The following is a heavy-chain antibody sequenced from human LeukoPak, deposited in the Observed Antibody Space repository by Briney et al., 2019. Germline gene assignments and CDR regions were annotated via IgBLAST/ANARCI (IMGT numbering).Heavy chain of an antibody. CDR1: GGSFSGYY. D-gene: IGHD2-15*01. CDR2: INHSGST. Sequence: PSETLSLTCAVYGGSFSGYYWSWIRQPPGKGLEWIGEINHSGSTNYNPSLKSRVTISVDTSKNQFSLKLSSVTAADTAVYYCARLGRLAVVVAATRDAFDIWGQGTMVTVSS. V-gene: IGHV4-34*01. J-gene: IGHJ3*02. CDR3: ARLGRLAVVVAATRDAFDI.